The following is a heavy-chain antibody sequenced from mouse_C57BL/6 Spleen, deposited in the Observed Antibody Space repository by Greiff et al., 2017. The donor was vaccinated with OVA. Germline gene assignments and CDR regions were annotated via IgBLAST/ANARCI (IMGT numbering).Heavy chain of an antibody. V-gene: IGHV5-17*01. Sequence: EVKVEESGGGLVKPGGSLKLSCAASGFTFGDYGMHWVRQAPEKGLEWVAYISSGSSTIYYADTVKGRFTISRDNANNTLFLQMPSLRSEDTAMYYCALVYYYGSSYDYAMDYWGQGTSVTVSS. CDR2: ISSGSSTI. D-gene: IGHD1-1*01. CDR1: GFTFGDYG. J-gene: IGHJ4*01. CDR3: ALVYYYGSSYDYAMDY.